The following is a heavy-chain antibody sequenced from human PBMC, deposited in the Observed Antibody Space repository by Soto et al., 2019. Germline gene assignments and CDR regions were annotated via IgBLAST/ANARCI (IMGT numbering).Heavy chain of an antibody. CDR3: ARSFHSSGFLYYFDY. D-gene: IGHD3-22*01. CDR2: IWYDGSNK. CDR1: GFTFSPYS. J-gene: IGHJ4*02. Sequence: GGSLRLSCAASGFTFSPYSMNWVRQAPGKGLEWVAVIWYDGSNKYYADSVKDRFTISRDNSKNTLYLQMKSLRAEDTAVYYCARSFHSSGFLYYFDYWGQGTMVTVSS. V-gene: IGHV3-33*08.